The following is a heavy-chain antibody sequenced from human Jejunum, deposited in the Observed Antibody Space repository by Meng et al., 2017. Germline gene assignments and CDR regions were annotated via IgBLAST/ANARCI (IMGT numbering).Heavy chain of an antibody. Sequence: QIQLQQSVPGLVKPSQTLSLTCAISVDRVSSNSAGWNWIRQSPSRGLEWLGRTNYRSKWYIDYAVSVKSRITINPNTSKNQFSLHLNSVTPEDTAVYYCAGGGLVRSTRGYFDYWGQGTLVTVSS. CDR2: TNYRSKWYI. CDR1: VDRVSSNSAG. CDR3: AGGGLVRSTRGYFDY. V-gene: IGHV6-1*01. D-gene: IGHD1-26*01. J-gene: IGHJ4*02.